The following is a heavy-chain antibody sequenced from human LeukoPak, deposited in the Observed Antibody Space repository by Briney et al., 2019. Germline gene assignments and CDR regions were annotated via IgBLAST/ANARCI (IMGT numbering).Heavy chain of an antibody. CDR1: GFTFSSYW. CDR3: ARALANFWSGYSFDY. V-gene: IGHV3-7*01. Sequence: PGRSLRLSCAASGFTFSSYWMGWVRQAPGKGLEWVANIKQDGSEKYYVDSVKGRFTISRDNAKNSLYLQMNSLRAEDTAVYYCARALANFWSGYSFDYWGQGTLVTVSS. J-gene: IGHJ4*02. D-gene: IGHD3-3*01. CDR2: IKQDGSEK.